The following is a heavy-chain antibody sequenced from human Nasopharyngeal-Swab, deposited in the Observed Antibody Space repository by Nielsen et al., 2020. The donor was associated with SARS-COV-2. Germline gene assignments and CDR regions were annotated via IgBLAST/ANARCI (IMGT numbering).Heavy chain of an antibody. CDR3: ARWGTVGGKYYYYYMDV. CDR1: GGSISSGSYY. V-gene: IGHV4-61*02. D-gene: IGHD4-23*01. CDR2: IYTSGST. J-gene: IGHJ6*03. Sequence: SETLSLTCTVSGGSISSGSYYWSWIRQPAGKGLEWIGRIYTSGSTNYNPSLKSRVTISVDTSKNQFSLKLSFVTAADTAVYYCARWGTVGGKYYYYYMDVWGKGTTVTVSS.